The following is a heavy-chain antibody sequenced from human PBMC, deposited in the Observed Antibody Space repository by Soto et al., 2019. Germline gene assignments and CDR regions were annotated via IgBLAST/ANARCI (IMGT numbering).Heavy chain of an antibody. J-gene: IGHJ3*02. CDR1: GYTFTGYY. CDR3: VRGFHYDILTGYYRSAPAFDI. CDR2: INPNSGGT. D-gene: IGHD3-9*01. Sequence: ASVKVSCKASGYTFTGYYMHWVRQAPGQGHEWKGWINPNSGGTNYAQKFQGWVTMTRDTSISTAYMELSRLRSDDTAVYYCVRGFHYDILTGYYRSAPAFDIWGQGTMVTVSS. V-gene: IGHV1-2*04.